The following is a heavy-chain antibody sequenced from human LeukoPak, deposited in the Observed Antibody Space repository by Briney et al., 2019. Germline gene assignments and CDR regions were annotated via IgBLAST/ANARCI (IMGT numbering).Heavy chain of an antibody. D-gene: IGHD6-13*01. CDR1: GYSFTSYW. V-gene: IGHV5-51*01. CDR2: IFLRDSDT. Sequence: GESLKISCKASGYSFTSYWIGWVRQMPGKGLELMGLIFLRDSDTTYSPSFQGQVTISVDKSISTAYLQWSSLKASDNAMYYCARGSSNWYFDYWGQGTLVTVSS. J-gene: IGHJ4*02. CDR3: ARGSSNWYFDY.